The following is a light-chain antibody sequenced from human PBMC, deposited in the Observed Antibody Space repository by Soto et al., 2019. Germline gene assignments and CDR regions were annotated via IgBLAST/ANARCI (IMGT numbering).Light chain of an antibody. V-gene: IGLV2-14*03. CDR1: SNDVGGYNY. CDR2: DVT. J-gene: IGLJ2*01. Sequence: QSALTQPASVSVSPGQSITVSCTGTSNDVGGYNYVSWFQQHPGKAPKLLIYDVTNRPSGVSNRFSGSKSGNTASLTISGLQAEDEADYYCSSFSSSSTLVFGGGTKVTVL. CDR3: SSFSSSSTLV.